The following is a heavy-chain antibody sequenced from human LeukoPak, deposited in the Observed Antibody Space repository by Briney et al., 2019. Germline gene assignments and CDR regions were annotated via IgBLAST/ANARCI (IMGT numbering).Heavy chain of an antibody. V-gene: IGHV1-46*01. CDR1: GYSFSSYY. CDR3: ARPTSVIPAADISYYFYATDV. D-gene: IGHD2-2*01. Sequence: ASVKVSCKASGYSFSSYYMHWVRQAPGQGLEWMGIINPSGGRTNYAQRFQGRVTMTRDTSTSTVYMELSSLGSEDTAVYYCARPTSVIPAADISYYFYATDVWGQGTTVTVSS. J-gene: IGHJ6*02. CDR2: INPSGGRT.